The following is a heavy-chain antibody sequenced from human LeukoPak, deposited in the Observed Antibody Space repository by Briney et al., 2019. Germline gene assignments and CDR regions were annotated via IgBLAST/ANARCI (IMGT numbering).Heavy chain of an antibody. CDR2: ISTTSTYT. J-gene: IGHJ4*02. CDR3: ARGSGAWSLNS. CDR1: GFTFSDYY. Sequence: PGGSLRRSCAASGFTFSDYYMTWIRQAPGKGLEWVSFISTTSTYTKYADSMKGRFTISRDNAKNSLYLQMNTLRVDDTAVYYCARGSGAWSLNSWGQGTLVTVSS. V-gene: IGHV3-11*05. D-gene: IGHD2-21*02.